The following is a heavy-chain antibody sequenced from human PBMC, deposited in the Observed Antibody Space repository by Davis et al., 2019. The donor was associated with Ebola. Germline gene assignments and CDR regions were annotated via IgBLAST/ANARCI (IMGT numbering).Heavy chain of an antibody. Sequence: ASVKVSCTASGYTFTSYGISWVRQAPGQGLEWMGWISAYNGNTNYAQKLQGRVTMTTDTSTSTAYMELRSLRSDDTAVYYCARVEYQLLCSTNWFDPWGQGTLVTVSS. V-gene: IGHV1-18*01. J-gene: IGHJ5*02. CDR2: ISAYNGNT. CDR3: ARVEYQLLCSTNWFDP. CDR1: GYTFTSYG. D-gene: IGHD2-2*01.